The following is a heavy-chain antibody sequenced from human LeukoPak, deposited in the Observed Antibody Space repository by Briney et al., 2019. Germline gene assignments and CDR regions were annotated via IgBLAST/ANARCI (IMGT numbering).Heavy chain of an antibody. CDR2: ISSSSTI. V-gene: IGHV3-48*01. CDR1: GFTFSSYS. J-gene: IGHJ4*02. D-gene: IGHD5-18*01. CDR3: AREEGYSYGYPIDY. Sequence: GGSLRLSCAASGFTFSSYSMNWVRQAPGKGLEWVSYISSSSTICYADSVKGRFTISRDNAKNSLYLQMNSLRAEDTAVYYCAREEGYSYGYPIDYWGQGTLVTVSS.